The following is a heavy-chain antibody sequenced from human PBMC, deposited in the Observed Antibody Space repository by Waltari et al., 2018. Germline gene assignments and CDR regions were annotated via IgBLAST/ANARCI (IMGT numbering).Heavy chain of an antibody. CDR3: ASFGYSYGLSAFDI. V-gene: IGHV1-69*12. J-gene: IGHJ3*02. CDR2: IIPIFGTE. Sequence: QVQLVQSGAEVKKPGSSVKVSCKASGGTFSSYAISWVRQAPGQGLEWMGGIIPIFGTENYAQKFQGRVTITADESTSTAYMELSSLRSEDTAVYYCASFGYSYGLSAFDIWGQGTMVTVSS. CDR1: GGTFSSYA. D-gene: IGHD5-18*01.